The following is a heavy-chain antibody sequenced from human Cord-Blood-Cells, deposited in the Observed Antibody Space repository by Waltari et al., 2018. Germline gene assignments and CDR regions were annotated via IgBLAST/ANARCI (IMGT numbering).Heavy chain of an antibody. D-gene: IGHD3-22*01. V-gene: IGHV4-34*01. CDR1: GGSFSGYY. CDR2: INHSGST. CDR3: AREGGRNYYDSSGYYYYYGMDV. Sequence: QVQLQQWGAGLLKPSETLSLTCAVYGGSFSGYYWSWIRQPPGKGLEWIGEINHSGSTNDTPSLQGRGTISEDTSKNQFSLKLSSVTAADTAVYYCAREGGRNYYDSSGYYYYYGMDVWGQGTTVTVSS. J-gene: IGHJ6*02.